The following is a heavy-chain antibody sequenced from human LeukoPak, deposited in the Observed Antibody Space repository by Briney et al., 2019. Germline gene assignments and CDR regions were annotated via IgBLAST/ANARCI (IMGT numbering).Heavy chain of an antibody. Sequence: GGSLRLSCAASGFTFSSYAMSWVRQAPGKGLEWVSAISGSGGSTYYADSVKGRFTISRDNSKNTLYLQMNSLRAEDTAVYYCAKKNLRFLEWPDAFDIWGQGTMVTVSS. V-gene: IGHV3-23*01. CDR3: AKKNLRFLEWPDAFDI. CDR1: GFTFSSYA. D-gene: IGHD3-3*01. CDR2: ISGSGGST. J-gene: IGHJ3*02.